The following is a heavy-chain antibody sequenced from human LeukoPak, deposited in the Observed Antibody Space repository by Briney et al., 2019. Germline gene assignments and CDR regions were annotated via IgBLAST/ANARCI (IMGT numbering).Heavy chain of an antibody. V-gene: IGHV3-33*03. CDR1: GFTFGGYG. D-gene: IGHD2-2*02. Sequence: GGSLRLSCAGSGFTFGGYGMHWFRQTPGTGLEWAALIAYDGRSAFYAASVSGRFTISRDITKNTMSMQMDDLRAEYTAVYYCASRACSSTSCYIYNWFDPWGQGTLVTVSS. CDR3: ASRACSSTSCYIYNWFDP. J-gene: IGHJ5*02. CDR2: IAYDGRSA.